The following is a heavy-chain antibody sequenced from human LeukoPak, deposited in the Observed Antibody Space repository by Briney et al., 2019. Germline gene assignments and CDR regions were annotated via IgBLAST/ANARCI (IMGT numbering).Heavy chain of an antibody. Sequence: PSETLSLTCAVYGGSLRGYYWSWVRQPPGKGLEWIGEINHSGDTNYNPSLKSRVTMSVDTSKSQFSLKLTSVTAADTAMYYCAGPTGEATRWGQGTLVTVSS. CDR2: INHSGDT. CDR3: AGPTGEATR. D-gene: IGHD7-27*01. V-gene: IGHV4-34*01. CDR1: GGSLRGYY. J-gene: IGHJ4*02.